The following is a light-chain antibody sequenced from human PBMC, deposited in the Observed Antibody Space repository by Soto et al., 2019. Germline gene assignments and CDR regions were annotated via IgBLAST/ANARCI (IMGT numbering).Light chain of an antibody. CDR3: QQRSVWPWT. CDR2: GAS. J-gene: IGKJ1*01. Sequence: IVLTQSPCTLSLSPGARAPLSCRASHSVSRTYLAWYQQKPGQAPRLLIFGASDRASGIPARFSGSGSGTDFTLTISSLEPEDFAVFYCQQRSVWPWTFGQGTKVDIK. V-gene: IGKV3-11*01. CDR1: HSVSRTY.